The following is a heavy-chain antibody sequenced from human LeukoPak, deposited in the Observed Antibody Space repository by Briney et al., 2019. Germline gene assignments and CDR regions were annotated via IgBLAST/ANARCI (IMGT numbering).Heavy chain of an antibody. D-gene: IGHD5-24*01. CDR2: IFDGKTT. CDR1: GESLNYYY. Sequence: KASDTLSLTCAVYGESLNYYYWSWIRQSPGKGLEWIREIFDGKTTNYNPSLKSRVTISAATSSNQFSLNLKSVTAADTAVYYCASGAWATRLHSWAQGTLVIVSS. J-gene: IGHJ4*02. CDR3: ASGAWATRLHS. V-gene: IGHV4-34*12.